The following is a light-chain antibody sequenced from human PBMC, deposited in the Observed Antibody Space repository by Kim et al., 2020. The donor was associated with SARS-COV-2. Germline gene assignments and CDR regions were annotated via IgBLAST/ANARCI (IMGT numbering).Light chain of an antibody. CDR1: QSVSSY. CDR3: QQRSNWPLT. Sequence: LSPGERATLSCRASQSVSSYLAWYQQKPGQPPRLLIYDASNRATGIPVRFSGSGSGTDFTLTISSLEPEDFAVYYCQQRSNWPLTFGGGTKVDIK. V-gene: IGKV3-11*01. J-gene: IGKJ4*01. CDR2: DAS.